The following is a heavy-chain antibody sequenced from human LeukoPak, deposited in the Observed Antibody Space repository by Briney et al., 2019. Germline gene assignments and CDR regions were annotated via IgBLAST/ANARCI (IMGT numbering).Heavy chain of an antibody. J-gene: IGHJ4*02. D-gene: IGHD7-27*01. CDR2: IYYSGST. Sequence: SETLSLTCTVSGGSISSYYWSWIRQPPGKGLEWIGYIYYSGSTNYNPSLKSRVTISVDTSKNQFSLKLSSVTAADTAVYYCARDEHWGVDYWGQGTLVTVSS. V-gene: IGHV4-59*12. CDR3: ARDEHWGVDY. CDR1: GGSISSYY.